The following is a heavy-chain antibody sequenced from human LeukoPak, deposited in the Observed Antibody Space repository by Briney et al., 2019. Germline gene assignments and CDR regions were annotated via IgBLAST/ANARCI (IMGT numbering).Heavy chain of an antibody. J-gene: IGHJ4*02. CDR1: GGSIISYY. CDR2: IYYSGST. D-gene: IGHD2-15*01. V-gene: IGHV4-59*08. Sequence: SETLSLTCTVSGGSIISYYWSWLREPPGKGLEWIGYIYYSGSTNYNPSLKSRVTISVDTSKNQFSLKLRSVTAADTAVYYCARHGRYLDNWGRGTLVSVCS. CDR3: ARHGRYLDN.